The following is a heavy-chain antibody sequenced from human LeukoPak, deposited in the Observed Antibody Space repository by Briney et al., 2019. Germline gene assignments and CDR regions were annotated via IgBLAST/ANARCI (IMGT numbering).Heavy chain of an antibody. CDR2: INHSGST. J-gene: IGHJ4*02. V-gene: IGHV4-34*01. Sequence: PSETLSLTCAVYGGSFSGYYWSWIRQPPGKGLEWIGEINHSGSTNYNPSLKSRVTISVDTSKNQFSLKLSSVTAADTAVYYCARLWFGEFDYWGQGTLVTVSS. D-gene: IGHD3-10*01. CDR1: GGSFSGYY. CDR3: ARLWFGEFDY.